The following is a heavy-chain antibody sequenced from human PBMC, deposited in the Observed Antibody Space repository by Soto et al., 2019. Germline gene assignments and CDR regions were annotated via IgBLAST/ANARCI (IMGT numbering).Heavy chain of an antibody. J-gene: IGHJ6*02. CDR2: INHSGST. D-gene: IGHD6-13*01. V-gene: IGHV4-34*01. CDR1: GGSFSGYY. CDR3: ARARRSEQPWPYYYYGMDV. Sequence: PSETLSLTCAVYGGSFSGYYWSWIRQPPGKGLEWIGEINHSGSTNYNPSLKSRVTISVDTSKNQFSLKLSSVTAADTTVYYCARARRSEQPWPYYYYGMDVWGQGTTVTVSS.